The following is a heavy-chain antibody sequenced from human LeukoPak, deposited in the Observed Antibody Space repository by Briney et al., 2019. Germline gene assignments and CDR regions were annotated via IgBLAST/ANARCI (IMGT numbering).Heavy chain of an antibody. CDR2: ISASGGRT. CDR3: ARDPVSATGSYYFGS. D-gene: IGHD3-10*01. Sequence: PGGSLRLSCAASGFTFSTSAMRWVRQTPEKGLQWVSAISASGGRTYYSDSVKGHFTISRDNSNSTLYLQMDSLRAEDSAVYFCARDPVSATGSYYFGSWGQGTLVTVSS. V-gene: IGHV3-23*01. CDR1: GFTFSTSA. J-gene: IGHJ4*02.